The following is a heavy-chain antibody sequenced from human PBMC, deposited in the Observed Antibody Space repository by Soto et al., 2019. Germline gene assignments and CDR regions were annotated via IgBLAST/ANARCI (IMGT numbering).Heavy chain of an antibody. Sequence: QVQLVQSGAEVKRPESSMKVSCKPSGGTFNNYAINWVRQAPGQGLEWMGAIIPISGTTKYAQKFQGRVTITADKSTSTVYMDLSSMRSEDTAVYYCARWGGLSCSGAVCFKKPFDYWGQGTLVTGSS. CDR2: IIPISGTT. V-gene: IGHV1-69*06. CDR3: ARWGGLSCSGAVCFKKPFDY. CDR1: GGTFNNYA. J-gene: IGHJ4*02. D-gene: IGHD2-8*02.